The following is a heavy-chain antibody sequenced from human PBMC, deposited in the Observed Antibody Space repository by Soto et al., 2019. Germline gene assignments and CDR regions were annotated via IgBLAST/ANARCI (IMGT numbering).Heavy chain of an antibody. Sequence: AESLSLTCTVSGDSITSFFWSWVRQPPGKGLEWIGYVHYSGSSTYYPSLKSRRTMTVDTSKNPFSLRLDSMTAANTAEYYSARLNQLAPKRNAFDIWGQGTMVTVSS. V-gene: IGHV4-59*01. D-gene: IGHD2-2*01. CDR3: ARLNQLAPKRNAFDI. CDR2: VHYSGSS. J-gene: IGHJ3*02. CDR1: GDSITSFF.